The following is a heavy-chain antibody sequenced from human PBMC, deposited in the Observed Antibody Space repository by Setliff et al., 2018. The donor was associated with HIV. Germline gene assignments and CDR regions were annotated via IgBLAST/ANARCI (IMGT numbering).Heavy chain of an antibody. V-gene: IGHV3-23*01. CDR1: GFSFSTYA. CDR3: AKGRYYFDY. J-gene: IGHJ4*02. Sequence: GSLRLSCAASGFSFSTYAMGWVRQAPGKGLEWVSTVGAVGSPKFYAESVKGRFTISKDNSENTLYLQMTSLRDEDTAVYYCAKGRYYFDYWGQGTLVTVSS. D-gene: IGHD3-16*02. CDR2: VGAVGSPK.